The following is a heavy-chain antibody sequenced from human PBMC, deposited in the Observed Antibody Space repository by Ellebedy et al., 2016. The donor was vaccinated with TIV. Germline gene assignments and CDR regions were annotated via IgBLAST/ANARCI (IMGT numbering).Heavy chain of an antibody. J-gene: IGHJ4*02. CDR3: AGTSYYDSSGSLPFDY. Sequence: GESLKISCRGSGYSFANYWITWVRQMPGKGLEWMGRIDPSDSYTNYSPSFQGHVTISADKSINSAYLQWSSLKASDTAMYYCAGTSYYDSSGSLPFDYWGQGTLVTVSS. D-gene: IGHD3-22*01. V-gene: IGHV5-10-1*01. CDR2: IDPSDSYT. CDR1: GYSFANYW.